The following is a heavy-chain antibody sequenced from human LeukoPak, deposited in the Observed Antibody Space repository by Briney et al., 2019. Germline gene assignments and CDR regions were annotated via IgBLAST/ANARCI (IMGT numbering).Heavy chain of an antibody. J-gene: IGHJ5*02. CDR1: GYTFTNHD. D-gene: IGHD3-22*01. Sequence: ASVKVSCKASGYTFTNHDINWVRQASGQGLEWMGWMNPKSGNTGYLQKFQGRVTMTRDTSMSTAFMELSSLTSEDTAVYYCARARSPSSGYLLRDHNWFDPWGQGTLVTVSS. V-gene: IGHV1-8*01. CDR2: MNPKSGNT. CDR3: ARARSPSSGYLLRDHNWFDP.